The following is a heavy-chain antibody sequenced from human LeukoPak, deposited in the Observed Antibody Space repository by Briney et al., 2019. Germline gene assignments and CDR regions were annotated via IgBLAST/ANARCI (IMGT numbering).Heavy chain of an antibody. CDR1: GFSLSTSGVG. Sequence: ASGPTLVKPTQTLTLTCTFSGFSLSTSGVGVGWIRQPPGKALEWLALIYWNDDKRYSPSLKSRLTITKDTSKNQVVLTMTNMDPVDTATYYCAHICSGGGCYSTDAFDIWGQGTMVTVSS. D-gene: IGHD2-15*01. CDR2: IYWNDDK. CDR3: AHICSGGGCYSTDAFDI. J-gene: IGHJ3*02. V-gene: IGHV2-5*01.